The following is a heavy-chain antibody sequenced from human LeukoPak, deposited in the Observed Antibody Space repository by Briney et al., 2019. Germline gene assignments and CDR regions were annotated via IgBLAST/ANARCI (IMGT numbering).Heavy chain of an antibody. CDR3: ARHIRVGGNYHFDY. Sequence: SETLSLTCTVSSDSISSTYWNWIRQSPGRRLEWIAYISYTGSTRYNPSLKSRVTMSIDTSENQISLRLTSVTAADTAVYYCARHIRVGGNYHFDYWDQGTPVTVSS. CDR1: SDSISSTY. V-gene: IGHV4-59*08. D-gene: IGHD1-7*01. J-gene: IGHJ4*02. CDR2: ISYTGST.